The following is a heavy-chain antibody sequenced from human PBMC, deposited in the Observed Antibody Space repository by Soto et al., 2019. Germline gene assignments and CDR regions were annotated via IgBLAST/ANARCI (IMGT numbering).Heavy chain of an antibody. CDR1: GGSFSAYS. Sequence: SETLSLTCGVYGGSFSAYSWTWLRQSPGKGLEWIGEITYGARTDYHPALKSRLVMSVDTSKNPFSLRGTSVTAADAVLYCCARARFDSWSHIYYGLDVWGQGTTVTVSS. CDR2: ITYGART. CDR3: ARARFDSWSHIYYGLDV. D-gene: IGHD3-3*01. J-gene: IGHJ6*02. V-gene: IGHV4-34*01.